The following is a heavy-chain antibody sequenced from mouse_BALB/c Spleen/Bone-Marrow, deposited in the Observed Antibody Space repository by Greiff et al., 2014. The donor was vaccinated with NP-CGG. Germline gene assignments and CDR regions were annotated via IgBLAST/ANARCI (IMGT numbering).Heavy chain of an antibody. J-gene: IGHJ2*01. CDR3: ARHGGSRGYYFDY. CDR2: ISNGGGST. D-gene: IGHD1-1*01. CDR1: GFTFSSYT. Sequence: EVKLVESGGGLVQPGGSLKLSCAASGFTFSSYTMSWVRQTPEKRLEWVAYISNGGGSTYYPDTVKGRFTISGDNAKNTLYLQMSILKSEDTAMYYCARHGGSRGYYFDYWGQGTTLTVSS. V-gene: IGHV5-12-2*01.